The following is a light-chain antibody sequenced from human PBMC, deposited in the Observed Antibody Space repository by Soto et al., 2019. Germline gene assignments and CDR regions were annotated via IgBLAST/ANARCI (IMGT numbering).Light chain of an antibody. CDR3: QQYYSTPWT. V-gene: IGKV4-1*01. CDR1: QNLLYSSNNKNY. CDR2: WAS. Sequence: DIVMTQSPDSLAVSLGERATINCKSSQNLLYSSNNKNYLAWYQQRPGQPPKLLVYWASARESGVPDRFSGSWSGTDFTLTIISLQAEDVAVYYCQQYYSTPWTFGQGTKVEIK. J-gene: IGKJ1*01.